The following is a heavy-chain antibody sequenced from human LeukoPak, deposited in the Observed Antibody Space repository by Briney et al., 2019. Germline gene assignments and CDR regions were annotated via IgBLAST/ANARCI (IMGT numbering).Heavy chain of an antibody. V-gene: IGHV4-39*01. J-gene: IGHJ4*02. CDR2: IYFSGSA. Sequence: PSQTLSLTCTVSGDSISSSNYYWAWIRQPPGKGLEWIGSIYFSGSAYYNPSLKSRVTISADTSKNQFSLKLSSVTAADTAVYYCASRRGLYWGQGTLVTASS. CDR1: GDSISSSNYY. D-gene: IGHD6-25*01. CDR3: ASRRGLY.